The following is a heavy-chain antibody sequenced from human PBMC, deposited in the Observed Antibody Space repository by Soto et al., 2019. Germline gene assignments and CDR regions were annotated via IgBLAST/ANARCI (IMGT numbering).Heavy chain of an antibody. Sequence: QVQLVQSGAEVKKPGASVKVSCKASGYTFTSYGISWVREAPGQGLEWMGWISAYNGNTNYAQKLQGRVTMTTDTSTSTAYMELRSVRSADTAVYYCARNYLVVAATEGVFNYYDGMDVWGQGTTVTVSS. D-gene: IGHD2-15*01. CDR1: GYTFTSYG. CDR3: ARNYLVVAATEGVFNYYDGMDV. J-gene: IGHJ6*02. V-gene: IGHV1-18*01. CDR2: ISAYNGNT.